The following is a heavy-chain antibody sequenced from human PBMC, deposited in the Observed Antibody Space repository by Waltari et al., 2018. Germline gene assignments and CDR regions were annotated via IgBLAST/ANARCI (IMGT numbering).Heavy chain of an antibody. CDR2: IFPGDSNT. D-gene: IGHD5-18*01. Sequence: EVQLVQSGAEVKKPGESLKISWEGSGYSFTRYWIGWVGQMPGKGLEWRGVIFPGDSNTTYSPSFPGQVTISADNSITTAYLQWSSLKASDTAIYFCARQPLHSYGIRHFDYWGQGTPVTVS. CDR3: ARQPLHSYGIRHFDY. CDR1: GYSFTRYW. V-gene: IGHV5-51*01. J-gene: IGHJ4*02.